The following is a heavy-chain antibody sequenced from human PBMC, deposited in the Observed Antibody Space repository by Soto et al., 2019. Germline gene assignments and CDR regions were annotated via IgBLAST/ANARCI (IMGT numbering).Heavy chain of an antibody. CDR2: IYSTGTP. V-gene: IGHV3-53*01. CDR3: GKDGRCWDSQYNSSGY. J-gene: IGHJ4*01. D-gene: IGHD6-6*01. CDR1: GFAAGNKY. Sequence: PRGSLRLSCAASGFAAGNKYMSLVRQSPGKGLEWVSLIYSTGTPKYANSAKGRFTVSRENAKNTLYLQMNSLRAEDTAVYYCGKDGRCWDSQYNSSGYWGQGTMVTVSS.